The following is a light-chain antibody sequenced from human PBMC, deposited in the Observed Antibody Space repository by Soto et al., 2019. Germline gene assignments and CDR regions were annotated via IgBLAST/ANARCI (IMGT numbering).Light chain of an antibody. CDR3: QQLNSYPPFT. CDR2: AAS. Sequence: IPLTQSPSSLSASVGDRVTITCRASQGISSYLAWYQQKPGKAPKLLIYAASTLQSGVPSRFSGSGSGTDCTLTISSLQPEDFATYYCQQLNSYPPFTFGGGTKVEIK. CDR1: QGISSY. J-gene: IGKJ4*01. V-gene: IGKV1-9*01.